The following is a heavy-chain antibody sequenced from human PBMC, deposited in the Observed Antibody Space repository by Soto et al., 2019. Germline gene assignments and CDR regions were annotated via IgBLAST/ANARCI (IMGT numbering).Heavy chain of an antibody. CDR1: GFIFSSYW. CDR2: ISSDARST. Sequence: EAELVESGGGLVQPGGPLSLSCPASGFIFSSYWMHWVRQTPGKGLGWVSRISSDARSTIYADSVKGRFTISRDNANNILNLQLDSLRVEDTAVYFCVRIGQDYVFGDLGGQGTRVTVSS. D-gene: IGHD3-3*01. CDR3: VRIGQDYVFGDL. J-gene: IGHJ4*02. V-gene: IGHV3-74*02.